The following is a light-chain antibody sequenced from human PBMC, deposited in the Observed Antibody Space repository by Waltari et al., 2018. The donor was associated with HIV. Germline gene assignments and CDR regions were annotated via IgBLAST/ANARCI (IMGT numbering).Light chain of an antibody. V-gene: IGLV1-40*01. CDR3: QSYDRSLSVWV. CDR1: SPNTGAGYD. CDR2: DNT. Sequence: QSVLTQPPSVSGAPGQRVTISCTGSSPNTGAGYDVPWYQPLPATAPRLLIYDNTIRPSGVPDRFSGSKSGTSASLAIAGLQDEDEAVYYCQSYDRSLSVWVFGGGTKVTVL. J-gene: IGLJ3*02.